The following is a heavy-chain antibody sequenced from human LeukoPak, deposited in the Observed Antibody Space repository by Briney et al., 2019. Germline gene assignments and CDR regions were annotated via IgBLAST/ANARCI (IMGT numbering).Heavy chain of an antibody. CDR3: ARDFSSSITHYFDY. V-gene: IGHV1-2*02. CDR2: INPNSGGT. J-gene: IGHJ4*02. D-gene: IGHD6-6*01. Sequence: GASVKVSCKASGYTFTGYYMHWVRQAPGQGLEWMGWINPNSGGTNYAQKFQGRVTMTRDTSISTAYMELSRLRSDDTAVYCCARDFSSSITHYFDYWGQGTLVTASS. CDR1: GYTFTGYY.